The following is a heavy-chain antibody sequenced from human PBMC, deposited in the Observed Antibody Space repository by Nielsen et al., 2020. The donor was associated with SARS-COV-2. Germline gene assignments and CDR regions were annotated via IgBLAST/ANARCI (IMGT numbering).Heavy chain of an antibody. CDR2: ISGSGGNT. V-gene: IGHV3-23*01. Sequence: WIRQPPGQGLEWVSAISGSGGNTYYADSVKGRFTISRDNSKNTLYLQMNSLRAEDTAVYYCAKDLRRITMVRGVMGGGMDVWGQGTTVTVSS. CDR3: AKDLRRITMVRGVMGGGMDV. D-gene: IGHD3-10*01. J-gene: IGHJ6*02.